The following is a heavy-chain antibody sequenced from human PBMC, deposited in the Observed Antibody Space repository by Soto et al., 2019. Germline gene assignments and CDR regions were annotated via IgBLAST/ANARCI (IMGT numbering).Heavy chain of an antibody. Sequence: PGGSLRLSCAASGFIFENFGMSWVRQSPGKGLGWISSISGSGFKKYYADSVKGRFTISRDNSKSTVYLELNNLSAEDTAVYHCANNQGVESVPLATVDWFDPWGQGSVVTVSS. CDR2: ISGSGFKK. CDR1: GFIFENFG. CDR3: ANNQGVESVPLATVDWFDP. J-gene: IGHJ5*02. V-gene: IGHV3-23*01. D-gene: IGHD2-21*01.